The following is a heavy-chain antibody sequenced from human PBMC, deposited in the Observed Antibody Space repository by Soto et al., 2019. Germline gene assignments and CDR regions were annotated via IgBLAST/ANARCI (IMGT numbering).Heavy chain of an antibody. Sequence: SGPTLVNPTETLTLTCTVSGFSLSNARMGVSWIRQPPGKALEWLAHIFSNDEKSYSTSLKSRLTVSKDTSKSQVVLTMTNMDPVDTATYYCARNVLGDCSGGRCSHNWLDPWGQGTLVTFSS. CDR3: ARNVLGDCSGGRCSHNWLDP. J-gene: IGHJ5*02. CDR2: IFSNDEK. D-gene: IGHD2-15*01. V-gene: IGHV2-26*01. CDR1: GFSLSNARMG.